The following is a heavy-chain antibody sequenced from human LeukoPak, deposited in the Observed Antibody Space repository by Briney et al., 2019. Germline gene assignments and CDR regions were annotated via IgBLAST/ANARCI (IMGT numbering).Heavy chain of an antibody. V-gene: IGHV3-49*04. CDR3: TRDRSRGYVPYCGGDCYSDY. Sequence: GGSLRLSCTASGFTFGGYAMSWVRQAPGKGLEWVGFIRSKAYGGTTEYAASVKGRFTISRDDSKSIAYLQMNSLKTEDTAVYYCTRDRSRGYVPYCGGDCYSDYWGQGTLVTVSS. CDR1: GFTFGGYA. J-gene: IGHJ4*02. D-gene: IGHD2-21*02. CDR2: IRSKAYGGTT.